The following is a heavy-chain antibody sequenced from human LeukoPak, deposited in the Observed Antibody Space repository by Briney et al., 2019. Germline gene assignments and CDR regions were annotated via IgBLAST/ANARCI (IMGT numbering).Heavy chain of an antibody. D-gene: IGHD4-23*01. V-gene: IGHV3-9*01. CDR2: ISWNSGSI. CDR3: AKDLGGTDYYYYYGMDV. Sequence: PGGSLRLFCAASGFTFDDYAMHWVRQAPGKGLEWVSGISWNSGSIGYADSVKGRFTISRDNAKNSLYLQMNSLRAEDTALYYCAKDLGGTDYYYYYGMDVWGQGTTVTVSS. J-gene: IGHJ6*02. CDR1: GFTFDDYA.